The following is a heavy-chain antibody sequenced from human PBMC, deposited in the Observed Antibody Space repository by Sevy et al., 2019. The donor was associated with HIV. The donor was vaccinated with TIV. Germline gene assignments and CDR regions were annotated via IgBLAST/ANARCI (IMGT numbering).Heavy chain of an antibody. Sequence: SETLSLTCTVSGGSISSYDWSWIRQPPGKGLEWIGYIYYSGSTNYNPPLKSRVTISVDTSKNQFSLKLSSVTAADTAVYYCARVAVAGDYYYYYYMDVWGKGTTVTVSS. CDR3: ARVAVAGDYYYYYYMDV. CDR2: IYYSGST. V-gene: IGHV4-59*01. J-gene: IGHJ6*03. D-gene: IGHD6-19*01. CDR1: GGSISSYD.